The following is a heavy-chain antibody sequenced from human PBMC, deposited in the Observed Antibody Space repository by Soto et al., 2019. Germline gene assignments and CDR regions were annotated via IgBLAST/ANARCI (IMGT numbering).Heavy chain of an antibody. J-gene: IGHJ4*02. D-gene: IGHD5-18*01. CDR1: GGTFSSYA. CDR3: AADTAMFRH. Sequence: QVQLVQSGAEVKKPGSSVKVSCKASGGTFSSYAISWVRQAPGQGLEWMGGSIPIFGTANYAQKFQGRVTITAGDSTSTAYTELSSVRSDDTAVYYCAADTAMFRHWGQGTLVTVCS. CDR2: SIPIFGTA. V-gene: IGHV1-69*12.